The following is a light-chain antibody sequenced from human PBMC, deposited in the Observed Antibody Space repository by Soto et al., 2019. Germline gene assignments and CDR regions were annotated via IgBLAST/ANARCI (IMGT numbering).Light chain of an antibody. CDR1: SSDVGGYNY. CDR2: DVS. V-gene: IGLV2-14*01. CDR3: SSYTSSSTDV. J-gene: IGLJ1*01. Sequence: QSVLTQPASVSGSPGQSITISCTGTSSDVGGYNYVSWYQQHPGKAPKLMIYDVSNRPSGVSNRFSGSKSGNTASLTISGLQAEDEADYYCSSYTSSSTDVLGNGTKV.